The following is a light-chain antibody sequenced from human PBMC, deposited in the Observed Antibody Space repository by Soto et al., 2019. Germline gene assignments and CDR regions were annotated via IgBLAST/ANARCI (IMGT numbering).Light chain of an antibody. CDR1: QSLVSSDGNTY. V-gene: IGKV2-30*01. CDR3: MQGTHWPKT. CDR2: KIS. J-gene: IGKJ1*01. Sequence: DVVLTQSPLSLPVTLGQPASISCRSSQSLVSSDGNTYLHWFQQRPGHSPRHLIYKISNRDSGVPDRFRGSGSGTDFTLEISRVEAEDVGLYYCMQGTHWPKTFGQGTKVEIK.